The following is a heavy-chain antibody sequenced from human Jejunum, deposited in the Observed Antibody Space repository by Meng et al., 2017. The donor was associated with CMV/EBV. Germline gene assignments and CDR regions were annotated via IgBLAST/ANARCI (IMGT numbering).Heavy chain of an antibody. D-gene: IGHD4-23*01. Sequence: QVQLVESGGGVVKPGGSLRLSCAASGFIFSDFYMSWFRQAPGKGLESISYIGSTGSYTNYVDSVKGRFTISRDNAKNSLYLQMNSLKVEDTAVYYCAKSGTAVTPRVSDYWGQGTMVTVSS. CDR2: IGSTGSYT. CDR1: GFIFSDFY. J-gene: IGHJ4*02. V-gene: IGHV3-11*05. CDR3: AKSGTAVTPRVSDY.